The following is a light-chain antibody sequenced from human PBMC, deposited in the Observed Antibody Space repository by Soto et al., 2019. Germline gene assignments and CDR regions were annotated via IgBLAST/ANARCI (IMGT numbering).Light chain of an antibody. J-gene: IGLJ2*01. CDR3: CSYAGNRIFI. CDR1: SSDVGAYDL. V-gene: IGLV2-23*01. CDR2: ENI. Sequence: QSALTQPASVSGSPGQSITISCIGTSSDVGAYDLVSWYQQHPGTAPRLIIYENIRRPSTIASRFSGSKSGNTASLTISVLRAEDEANYHCCSYAGNRIFIFGGGTKLTVL.